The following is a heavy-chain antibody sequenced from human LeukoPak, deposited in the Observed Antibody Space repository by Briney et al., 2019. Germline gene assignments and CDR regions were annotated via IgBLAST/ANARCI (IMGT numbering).Heavy chain of an antibody. D-gene: IGHD3-22*01. CDR3: ARGTYYYDSSGYYSQDY. CDR2: ISGSGGST. CDR1: GFTFSSYA. Sequence: PGGSLRLSCAASGFTFSSYAMIWVRQAPGKGLEWVSAISGSGGSTYYADSVKGRFTISRDNSKNTLYLQMNSLRAEDTAVYYCARGTYYYDSSGYYSQDYWGQGTLVTVSS. J-gene: IGHJ4*02. V-gene: IGHV3-23*01.